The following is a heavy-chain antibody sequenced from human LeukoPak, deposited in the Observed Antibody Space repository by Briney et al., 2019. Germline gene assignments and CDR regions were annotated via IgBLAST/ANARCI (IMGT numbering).Heavy chain of an antibody. CDR1: GGTFSSYA. CDR2: IIPIFGTT. V-gene: IGHV1-69*06. D-gene: IGHD2-2*01. Sequence: SVKVSCKASGGTFSSYAISWVRQAPGQGLEWMGGIIPIFGTTNYAQKFQGRITITVDKSTSTAYMELSSLRSEDTAVYYCARVYCSSTSCSTANWFDPWGQGTLVTVSS. J-gene: IGHJ5*02. CDR3: ARVYCSSTSCSTANWFDP.